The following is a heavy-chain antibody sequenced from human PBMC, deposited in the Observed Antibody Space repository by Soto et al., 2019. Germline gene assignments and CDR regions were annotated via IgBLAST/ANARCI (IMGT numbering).Heavy chain of an antibody. Sequence: QVQLVQSGAEVKKPGSSVKVSCKASGGTFSSYAISWVRQARGQGLEWMGGIIPIFGTANYAQKFQGRVTISADESTSTAYMELSSLRSEDTAVYYCATIPGGYVDIVATIPVWGQGTTVTVSS. CDR1: GGTFSSYA. D-gene: IGHD5-12*01. V-gene: IGHV1-69*01. CDR2: IIPIFGTA. J-gene: IGHJ6*02. CDR3: ATIPGGYVDIVATIPV.